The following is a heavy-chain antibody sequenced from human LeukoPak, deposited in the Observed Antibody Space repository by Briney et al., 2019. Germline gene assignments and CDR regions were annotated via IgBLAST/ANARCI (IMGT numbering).Heavy chain of an antibody. CDR2: INHSGST. CDR1: GGSFSGYY. Sequence: PSETLSLTCAVYGGSFSGYYWSWLRQPPGKGLEWIGEINHSGSTNYNPSLKSRVTISVDTSKNQFSLKLSSVTAADTAVYYCARGRSTVTTSPFDYWGQGTLVTVSS. J-gene: IGHJ4*02. D-gene: IGHD4-17*01. V-gene: IGHV4-34*01. CDR3: ARGRSTVTTSPFDY.